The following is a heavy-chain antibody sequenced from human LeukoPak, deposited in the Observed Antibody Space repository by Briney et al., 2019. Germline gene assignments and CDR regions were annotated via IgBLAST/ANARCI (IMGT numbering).Heavy chain of an antibody. Sequence: GRSLRLSCAASGFTFSSYGMHWVRQAPGKGLEWVAVISYDGSNKYYADSVKGRFTISRDNSKNTLYLQMNSLRAEDTAVYYRAKDEYYYDSSGYYQFWGQGTMVTVSS. CDR3: AKDEYYYDSSGYYQF. J-gene: IGHJ3*01. CDR1: GFTFSSYG. V-gene: IGHV3-30*18. CDR2: ISYDGSNK. D-gene: IGHD3-22*01.